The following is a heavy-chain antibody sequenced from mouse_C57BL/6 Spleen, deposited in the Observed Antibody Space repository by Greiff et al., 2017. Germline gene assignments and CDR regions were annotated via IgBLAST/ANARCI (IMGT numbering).Heavy chain of an antibody. V-gene: IGHV1-18*01. CDR3: ARHDNYYAMDY. CDR2: INPNNGGT. D-gene: IGHD1-3*01. Sequence: VQLQQSGPELVKPGASVKIPCKASGYTFTDYNMDWVKQSHGKSLEWIGDINPNNGGTIYNQKFKGKATLTVDKSSSTAYMELRSLTSEDTAAYYCARHDNYYAMDYWGQGTSVTVSS. CDR1: GYTFTDYN. J-gene: IGHJ4*01.